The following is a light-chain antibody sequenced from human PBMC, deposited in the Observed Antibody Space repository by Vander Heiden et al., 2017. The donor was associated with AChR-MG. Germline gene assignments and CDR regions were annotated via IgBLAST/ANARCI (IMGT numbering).Light chain of an antibody. CDR3: AAWDDSLNGPV. Sequence: QSVLPQPPSASGTPGQRVTISCSGSRSNIGSNTVNWYQQLPGTAPKLLIYSNNQRPSGVPDRLSGSKSGTSASLAISGLQSEDEADYYCAAWDDSLNGPVFGGGTKLTVL. CDR1: RSNIGSNT. J-gene: IGLJ3*02. CDR2: SNN. V-gene: IGLV1-44*01.